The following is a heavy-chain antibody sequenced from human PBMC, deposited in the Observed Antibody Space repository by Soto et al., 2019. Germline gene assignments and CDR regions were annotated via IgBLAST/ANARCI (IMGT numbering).Heavy chain of an antibody. V-gene: IGHV4-39*01. D-gene: IGHD5-18*01. Sequence: QVQLQESGPGLVKPSETLSLTCTISGGSISSSSYYWGWIRQPPGKGLEWIGNIYYNGNTYYNPTIYSRGTMSLRTSKHAFSLNMSSVTAAHTAVYYWVKCRYSFPYHPVDSWGPGPLVAVSS. CDR1: GGSISSSSYY. J-gene: IGHJ4*02. CDR3: VKCRYSFPYHPVDS. CDR2: IYYNGNT.